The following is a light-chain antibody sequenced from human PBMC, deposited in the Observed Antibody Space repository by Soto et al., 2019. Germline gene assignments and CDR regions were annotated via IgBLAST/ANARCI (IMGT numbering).Light chain of an antibody. CDR2: DVS. CDR3: SSYTSSSSYV. V-gene: IGLV2-14*03. CDR1: SSDVGGYNF. Sequence: QSALTQPASVSGSPGQSITISCTGTSSDVGGYNFVSWYQPHPGKAPKLMIYDVSNRPSGVSTRFSGSKSGNTASLTISGLQPEDEADYYCSSYTSSSSYVFGTGTKLTVL. J-gene: IGLJ1*01.